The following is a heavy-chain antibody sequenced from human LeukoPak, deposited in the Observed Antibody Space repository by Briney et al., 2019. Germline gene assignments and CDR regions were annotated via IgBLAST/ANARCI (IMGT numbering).Heavy chain of an antibody. J-gene: IGHJ4*02. Sequence: SQTLSLTCTVSGGSISSGDYYWSWIRQPPGKGLEWIGYIYYSGSTYYNPSLKSRVTISVDTSKDQFSLKLSSVTAADTAVYYCARDPYCSSTSCYHFDYWGQGTLVTVSS. CDR3: ARDPYCSSTSCYHFDY. CDR2: IYYSGST. V-gene: IGHV4-30-4*01. D-gene: IGHD2-2*01. CDR1: GGSISSGDYY.